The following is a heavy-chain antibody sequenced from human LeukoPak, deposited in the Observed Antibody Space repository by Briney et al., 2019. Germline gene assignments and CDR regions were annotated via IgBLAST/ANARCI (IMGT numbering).Heavy chain of an antibody. CDR3: ARVRSERGYSYGLLDY. V-gene: IGHV1-69*04. CDR1: GGTFSSYA. D-gene: IGHD5-18*01. Sequence: TVKVSCKASGGTFSSYAISWVRQAPGQGLEWMGRIIPILGIANYAQKFQGRVTITADKSTSTAYMELSSLRSEDTAVYYCARVRSERGYSYGLLDYWGQGTLVTVSS. J-gene: IGHJ4*02. CDR2: IIPILGIA.